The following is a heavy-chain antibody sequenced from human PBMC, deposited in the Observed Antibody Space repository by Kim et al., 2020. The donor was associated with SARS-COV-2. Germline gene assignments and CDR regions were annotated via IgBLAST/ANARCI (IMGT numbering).Heavy chain of an antibody. D-gene: IGHD2-2*01. CDR3: ARSRDYALYYFDY. J-gene: IGHJ4*02. Sequence: YADSVKGRVTISRDNSKNTLYLQMNSLRAEDTAVYYCARSRDYALYYFDYWGQGTLVTVSS. V-gene: IGHV3-30*01.